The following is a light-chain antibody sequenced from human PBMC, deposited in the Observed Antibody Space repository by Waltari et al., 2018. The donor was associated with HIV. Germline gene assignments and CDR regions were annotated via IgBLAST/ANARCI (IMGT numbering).Light chain of an antibody. CDR1: SGSIASNY. CDR3: QSYDSITWV. J-gene: IGLJ3*02. Sequence: NFMLTQPHSVSESPGKTVTISCTGSSGSIASNYVQWYQHRPGSAPTTVIYEHNQRPSGVPDRFSGSIDSSSNSASLTISGLKTEDEADYYCQSYDSITWVFGGGTKLTVL. V-gene: IGLV6-57*02. CDR2: EHN.